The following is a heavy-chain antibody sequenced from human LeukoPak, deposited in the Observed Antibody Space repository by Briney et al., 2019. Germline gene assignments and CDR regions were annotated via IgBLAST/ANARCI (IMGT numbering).Heavy chain of an antibody. V-gene: IGHV4-34*01. D-gene: IGHD6-19*01. Sequence: PSETLSLTCAVYGGSFSGYYWSWIRQLPGKGLEWIGEINHSGSTNYNPSLKSRVTISVDTSKNQFSLKLSSVTAADTAVYYCARRRLAVAQYFQHWGQGTLVTVSS. CDR3: ARRRLAVAQYFQH. CDR2: INHSGST. CDR1: GGSFSGYY. J-gene: IGHJ1*01.